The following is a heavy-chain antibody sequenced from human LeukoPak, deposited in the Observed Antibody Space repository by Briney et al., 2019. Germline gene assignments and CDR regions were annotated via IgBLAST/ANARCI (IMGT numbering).Heavy chain of an antibody. V-gene: IGHV4-34*01. J-gene: IGHJ4*02. CDR2: INHGGST. D-gene: IGHD3-22*01. Sequence: SETLSRTCAVFGQSFSDHYWSWIRQPPGKGLEWIGEINHGGSTYYNPSLKSRVTISVDTSKNQFSLKLSSVTAADTAVYYCARHLYYYDSSGYWDYWGQGTLVTVSS. CDR3: ARHLYYYDSSGYWDY. CDR1: GQSFSDHY.